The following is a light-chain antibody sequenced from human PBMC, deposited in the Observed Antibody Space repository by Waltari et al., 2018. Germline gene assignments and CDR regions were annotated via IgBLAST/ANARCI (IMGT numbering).Light chain of an antibody. Sequence: DIQMTQSPSSLSASVGDIVTFTCRASQGINNSLVWFQQKPGKPPRLLIYGASHLQTGVPSRLSGSGSGTDFSVTISSLQPEDFATYYCQQSYSHPYTFGQGTKVEIK. CDR3: QQSYSHPYT. CDR1: QGINNS. CDR2: GAS. J-gene: IGKJ2*01. V-gene: IGKV1-39*01.